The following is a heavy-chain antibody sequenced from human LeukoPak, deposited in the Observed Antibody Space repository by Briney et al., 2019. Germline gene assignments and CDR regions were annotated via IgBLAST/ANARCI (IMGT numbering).Heavy chain of an antibody. Sequence: KVSCKASGYTFTSYGISWVRQAPGQGLEWMGRIIPILGIANYAQKFQGRVTITADKSTSTAYMELSSLRSEDTAVYYCARDCGMVRGVQYSFDYWGQGTLVTVSS. CDR2: IIPILGIA. J-gene: IGHJ4*02. CDR1: GYTFTSYG. D-gene: IGHD3-10*01. CDR3: ARDCGMVRGVQYSFDY. V-gene: IGHV1-69*04.